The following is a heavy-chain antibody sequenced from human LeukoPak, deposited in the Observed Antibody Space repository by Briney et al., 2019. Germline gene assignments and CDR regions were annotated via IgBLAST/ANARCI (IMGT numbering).Heavy chain of an antibody. J-gene: IGHJ4*02. V-gene: IGHV3-9*01. CDR3: AKSSYDSSGYQYYFDY. D-gene: IGHD3-22*01. Sequence: PGGSLRLSCAASGFTFDDYAMHWVRQAPGKGLEWVSGISWNSGSIGYADSVKGRFTISRDNAKNSLYLQMNSLRAEDTALYYCAKSSYDSSGYQYYFDYWGQGTLVTVSS. CDR2: ISWNSGSI. CDR1: GFTFDDYA.